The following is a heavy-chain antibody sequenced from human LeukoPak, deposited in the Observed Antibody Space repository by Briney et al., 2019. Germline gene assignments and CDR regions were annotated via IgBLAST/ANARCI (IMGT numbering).Heavy chain of an antibody. D-gene: IGHD5-18*01. CDR3: AAQAGIQLWLRFFDY. V-gene: IGHV4-4*02. J-gene: IGHJ4*02. CDR1: GGSISSSNW. Sequence: PSETLSLTCAVSGGSISSSNWWRWVRQPPGKGLEWIGEIYHSGSTNYNPSLKSRVTISVDKSKNQFSLKLSSVTAADTAVYYCAAQAGIQLWLRFFDYWGQGTLVTVSS. CDR2: IYHSGST.